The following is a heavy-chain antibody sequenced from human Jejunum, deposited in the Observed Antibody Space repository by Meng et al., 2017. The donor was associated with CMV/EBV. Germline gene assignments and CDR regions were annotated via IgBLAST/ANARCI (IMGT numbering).Heavy chain of an antibody. CDR1: EGRVRNYA. J-gene: IGHJ4*02. Sequence: VACTASEGRVRNYAIRWAREGSGQGLEWIGEIVPIISPPDCKQPFRSGLTVTADASSTTAYMDLRGMTSDDTAVYYCASGKNGEWDYWGQGTLVTVSS. CDR2: IVPIISPP. V-gene: IGHV1-69*01. D-gene: IGHD3-3*01. CDR3: ASGKNGEWDY.